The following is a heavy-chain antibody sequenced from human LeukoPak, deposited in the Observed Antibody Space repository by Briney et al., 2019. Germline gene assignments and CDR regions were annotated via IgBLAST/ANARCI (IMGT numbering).Heavy chain of an antibody. D-gene: IGHD6-19*01. CDR3: ASDSSGWYGFRRDAFDI. CDR2: IYYSGST. Sequence: SQTLSPTRTVSGGSISSSSYYWGWIRQPPGKGLEWIGSIYYSGSTYYNPSLKSRVTISVDTSKNQFSLKLSSVTAADTAVYYCASDSSGWYGFRRDAFDIWGQGTMVTVSS. CDR1: GGSISSSSYY. J-gene: IGHJ3*02. V-gene: IGHV4-39*01.